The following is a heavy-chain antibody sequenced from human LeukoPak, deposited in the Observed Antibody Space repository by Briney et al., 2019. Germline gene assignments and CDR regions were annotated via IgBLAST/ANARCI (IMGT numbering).Heavy chain of an antibody. CDR1: GGSISSYY. D-gene: IGHD6-13*01. Sequence: SETLSLTCTVSGGSISSYYWSWIRQPPGKGLEWIGYIYYSGSTNYNPSLKSRVTISVDTSKNQFSLKLSSVTAADTAVYYCARDQGSSPKNYYYYYGMDVWGQGTTATVSS. J-gene: IGHJ6*02. CDR3: ARDQGSSPKNYYYYYGMDV. CDR2: IYYSGST. V-gene: IGHV4-59*01.